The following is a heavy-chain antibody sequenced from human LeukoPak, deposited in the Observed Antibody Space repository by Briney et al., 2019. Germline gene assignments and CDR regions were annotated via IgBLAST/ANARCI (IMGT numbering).Heavy chain of an antibody. D-gene: IGHD3-22*01. J-gene: IGHJ3*02. Sequence: PGGSLRLSCAASGFIFSSYAMSWVRQAPGKGLEWVSAISGSGGSTYYADSVKGRFTISRDNSKNTLYLQMNSLRAEGTAVYYCANGYYYDSSGYYSDAFDIWGQGTMVTVSS. CDR2: ISGSGGST. V-gene: IGHV3-23*01. CDR1: GFIFSSYA. CDR3: ANGYYYDSSGYYSDAFDI.